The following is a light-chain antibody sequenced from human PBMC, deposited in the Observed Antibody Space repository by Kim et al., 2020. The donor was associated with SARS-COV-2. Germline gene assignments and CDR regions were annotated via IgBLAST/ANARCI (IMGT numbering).Light chain of an antibody. J-gene: IGKJ1*01. Sequence: ASVGDRVTIACRASQNINTWLDWYQQKPGKAPKVLIYKASTLERGVPSRFSGSGSGTEFTLAVSSLQPDDFATYHCQQYDSFPWTFGQGTKVDIK. CDR1: QNINTW. V-gene: IGKV1-5*03. CDR3: QQYDSFPWT. CDR2: KAS.